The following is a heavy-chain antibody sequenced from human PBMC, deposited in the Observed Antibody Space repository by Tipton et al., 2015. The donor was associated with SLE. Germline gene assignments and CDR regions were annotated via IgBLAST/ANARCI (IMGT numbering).Heavy chain of an antibody. J-gene: IGHJ4*02. CDR2: IYYSGRT. D-gene: IGHD3-3*01. CDR3: ARAFYYDFWTSYYNEKGPRTYYFDS. CDR1: GDSVTNENVY. V-gene: IGHV4-39*07. Sequence: TLSLTCTVSGDSVTNENVYWGWIRQPPGGGLEWIGSIYYSGRTDYNPSLRSRVTVSGDTSKNQFSLRLTSLTAADTAVYYCARAFYYDFWTSYYNEKGPRTYYFDSWGQGSLVTVSS.